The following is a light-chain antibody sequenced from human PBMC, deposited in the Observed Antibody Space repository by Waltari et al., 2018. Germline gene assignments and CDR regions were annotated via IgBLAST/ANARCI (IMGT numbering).Light chain of an antibody. J-gene: IGKJ2*01. Sequence: EIVLTQSPATLSLSPGERATLSCRASQSVSSSYLAWYQQRPGQAPRLLSYGESSSATGVPDRFSAREAGTDFSLTISRLEAEDFAVYYCQQYGNSPIYTFGQGTKLEI. CDR2: GES. CDR3: QQYGNSPIYT. V-gene: IGKV3-20*01. CDR1: QSVSSSY.